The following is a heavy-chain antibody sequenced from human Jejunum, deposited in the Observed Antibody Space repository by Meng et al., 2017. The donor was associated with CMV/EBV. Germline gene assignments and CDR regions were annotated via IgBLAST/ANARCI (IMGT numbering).Heavy chain of an antibody. Sequence: GSSFSRFGMKWVRQAPGKGLEWVEFTRYDGENKYYADSVKGRFTISKDNSKNMLFLHMTSLRPEDTAVYYCANFPSSAYYSEMDVWGQGTTVTVSS. V-gene: IGHV3-30*02. D-gene: IGHD1-26*01. CDR3: ANFPSSAYYSEMDV. CDR1: GSSFSRFG. CDR2: TRYDGENK. J-gene: IGHJ6*02.